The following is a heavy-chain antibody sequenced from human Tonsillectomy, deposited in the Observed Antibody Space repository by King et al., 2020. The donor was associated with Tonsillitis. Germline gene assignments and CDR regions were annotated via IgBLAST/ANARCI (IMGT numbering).Heavy chain of an antibody. Sequence: LQLQESGPGLVEPSETLSLTCAVSGASISSDNWWTLVRQPPGEGLECIEEIFHTGSTNYNPSLKSRVTVSADKSKNEFSLKLSSVTAADTAVYYWAVRLTVTTWGQGTLVTVSS. V-gene: IGHV4-4*02. D-gene: IGHD4-17*01. J-gene: IGHJ1*01. CDR2: IFHTGST. CDR1: GASISSDNW. CDR3: AVRLTVTT.